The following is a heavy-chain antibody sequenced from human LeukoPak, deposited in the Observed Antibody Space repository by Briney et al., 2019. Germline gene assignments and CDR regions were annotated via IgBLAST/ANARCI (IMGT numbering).Heavy chain of an antibody. V-gene: IGHV3-7*01. D-gene: IGHD3-10*01. CDR1: GFTFSSYW. CDR3: AREAVRGVIISYFDY. Sequence: GGSLRLSCSASGFTFSSYWMSWVRQAPGKGLEWVANIKQDGSEKYYVDSVKGRFTISRDNAKNSLYLQMNSLRAEDTAVYYCAREAVRGVIISYFDYWGQGTLVTASS. J-gene: IGHJ4*02. CDR2: IKQDGSEK.